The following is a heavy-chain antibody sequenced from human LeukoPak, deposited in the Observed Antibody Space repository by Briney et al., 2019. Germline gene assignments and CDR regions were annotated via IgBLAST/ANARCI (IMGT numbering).Heavy chain of an antibody. V-gene: IGHV7-4-1*02. CDR1: GYTFTSYA. D-gene: IGHD2-2*02. Sequence: ASVKVSCKASGYTFTSYAMNWVRQAPGQGLEWMGWINTNTGNPTYAQGFTGRFVFSLDTSVSTAYLQISSLKDEDTAVYYCARHNPGDIVVVPAAISSSLTHAFDIWGQGTMVTVSS. CDR2: INTNTGNP. CDR3: ARHNPGDIVVVPAAISSSLTHAFDI. J-gene: IGHJ3*02.